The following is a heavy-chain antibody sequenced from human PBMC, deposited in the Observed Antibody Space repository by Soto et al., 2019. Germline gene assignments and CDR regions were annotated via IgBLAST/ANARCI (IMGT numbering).Heavy chain of an antibody. V-gene: IGHV3-66*01. D-gene: IGHD1-26*01. CDR2: FHDGTI. CDR3: AKEGGLSGSYYISSSYYLDF. J-gene: IGHJ4*02. Sequence: GGSLRLSCAVSGLPVSDRYMSWVRQTPGRRLEWVSVFHDGTIYYADSVKGRFTVSRDNSKNTMYLQMNSLRAEDTSVYYCAKEGGLSGSYYISSSYYLDFWSQGTLVTVSS. CDR1: GLPVSDRY.